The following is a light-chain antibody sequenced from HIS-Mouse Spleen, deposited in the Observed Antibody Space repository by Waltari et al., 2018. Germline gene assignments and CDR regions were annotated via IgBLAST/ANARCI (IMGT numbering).Light chain of an antibody. Sequence: QSALTQPASVSGSPGQSIPISSTGTSSDVGSYNLVSWYQQHPGKAPKLMIYEGSKRPSGVSNRFSGSKSGNTASLTISGLQAEDEADYYCCSYAGSSTVVFGGGTKLTVL. CDR2: EGS. V-gene: IGLV2-23*01. CDR3: CSYAGSSTVV. J-gene: IGLJ2*01. CDR1: SSDVGSYNL.